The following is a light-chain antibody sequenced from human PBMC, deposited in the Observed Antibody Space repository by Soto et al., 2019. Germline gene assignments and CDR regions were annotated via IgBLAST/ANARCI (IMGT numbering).Light chain of an antibody. V-gene: IGKV3-15*01. J-gene: IGKJ4*01. CDR2: DAS. CDR3: QKYNKWPPLT. Sequence: EIVMTQSPATLSVSPGERATLSCRASQSVSSDLAWYQQKPGQAPRLLIYDASTRANGIPVRFSGSGSGTEFTLTISSLQSEDFALYYCQKYNKWPPLTFGGGTKVEI. CDR1: QSVSSD.